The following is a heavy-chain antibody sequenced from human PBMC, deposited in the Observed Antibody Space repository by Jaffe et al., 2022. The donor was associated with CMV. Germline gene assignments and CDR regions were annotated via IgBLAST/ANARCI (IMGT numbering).Heavy chain of an antibody. CDR2: FDPEDGET. V-gene: IGHV1-24*01. CDR1: GYTLTELS. CDR3: ATDTIRITIFGVVTPGPFDY. Sequence: QVQLVQSGAEVKKPGASVKVSCKVSGYTLTELSMHWVRQAPGKGLEWMGGFDPEDGETIYAQKFQGRVTMTEDTSTDTAYMELSSLRSEDTAVYYCATDTIRITIFGVVTPGPFDYWGQGTLVTVSS. D-gene: IGHD3-3*01. J-gene: IGHJ4*02.